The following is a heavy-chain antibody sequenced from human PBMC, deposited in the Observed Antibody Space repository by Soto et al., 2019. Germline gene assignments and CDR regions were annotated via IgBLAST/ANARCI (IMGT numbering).Heavy chain of an antibody. CDR1: GWSVSSSW. CDR3: ARAPSIAAAGTPYYYYYGMDV. J-gene: IGHJ6*01. Sequence: GEAVKSSGKRCGWSVSSSWRSWVRQMTGKGLEWMGRIDPSDSYTNYSPSFQGHVTISADKSISTAYLQWSSLKASDTAMYYCARAPSIAAAGTPYYYYYGMDVWGQGTTVTVFS. CDR2: IDPSDSYT. D-gene: IGHD6-13*01. V-gene: IGHV5-10-1*01.